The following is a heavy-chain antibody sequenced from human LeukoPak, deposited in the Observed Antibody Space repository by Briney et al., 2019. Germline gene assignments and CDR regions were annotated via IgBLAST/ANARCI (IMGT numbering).Heavy chain of an antibody. CDR3: ARGEVGATRTPLDI. V-gene: IGHV4-34*01. CDR2: INHSGST. Sequence: SETLSLTCAVYGGSFSGYYWSWIRQPPGKGLEWIGEINHSGSTNYNPSLKSRVTISVDTSKNQFSLKLSSVTAADTAVYYCARGEVGATRTPLDIWGQGTMVTVSS. J-gene: IGHJ3*02. CDR1: GGSFSGYY. D-gene: IGHD1-26*01.